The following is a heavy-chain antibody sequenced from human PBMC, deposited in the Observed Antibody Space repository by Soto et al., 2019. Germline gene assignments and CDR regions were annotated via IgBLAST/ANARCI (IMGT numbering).Heavy chain of an antibody. D-gene: IGHD6-6*01. V-gene: IGHV1-3*01. Sequence: ASVKVSCKASGYTFTSYAMHWVRQAPGQRLEWMGWINAGNGNTKYSQKFQGRVTITRDTSASTAYMELSSLRSEDTAVYYCARVAQQLGAFDIWGQGTMVTVSS. CDR1: GYTFTSYA. CDR3: ARVAQQLGAFDI. J-gene: IGHJ3*02. CDR2: INAGNGNT.